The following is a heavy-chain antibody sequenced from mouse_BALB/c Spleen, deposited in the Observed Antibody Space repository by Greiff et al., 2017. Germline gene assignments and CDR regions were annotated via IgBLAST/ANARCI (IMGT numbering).Heavy chain of an antibody. CDR2: ILPGSGST. CDR3: ARWGNYAWFAY. Sequence: QVQLQQSGAELMKPGASVKISCKATGYTFSSYWIEWVKQRPGHGLEWIGEILPGSGSTNYNEKFKGKATFTADTSSNTAYMQLSSLTSEDSAVYYCARWGNYAWFAYWGQGTLVTVSA. D-gene: IGHD2-1*01. V-gene: IGHV1-9*01. J-gene: IGHJ3*01. CDR1: GYTFSSYW.